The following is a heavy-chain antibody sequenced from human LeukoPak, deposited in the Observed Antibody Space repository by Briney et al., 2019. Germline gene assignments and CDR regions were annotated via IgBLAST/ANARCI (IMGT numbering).Heavy chain of an antibody. CDR2: IYTSGST. CDR3: ARGSSSSHHPALS. D-gene: IGHD6-13*01. Sequence: PSGTLSLTCTVSGGSISSGSYYWSWIRQPAGKGLEWIGRIYTSGSTNYNPSLKSRVTISVDTSKNQFSLKLSPVTAADTAVYFCARGSSSSHHPALSWGQGTLVTVSS. V-gene: IGHV4-61*02. J-gene: IGHJ4*02. CDR1: GGSISSGSYY.